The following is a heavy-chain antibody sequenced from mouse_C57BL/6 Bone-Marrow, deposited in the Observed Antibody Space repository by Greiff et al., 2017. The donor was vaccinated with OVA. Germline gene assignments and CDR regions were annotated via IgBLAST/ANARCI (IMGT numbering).Heavy chain of an antibody. CDR1: GYSFTGYY. Sequence: VQLKESGPELVKPGASVKISCKASGYSFTGYYMNWVKQSPEKSLEWIGEINPSPGGTTYNQKFKAKATLTVDKSSSTAYMQLKSLTSEESDVSYCAKGGTSPFAYWGQGTLVTVSA. CDR3: AKGGTSPFAY. CDR2: INPSPGGT. J-gene: IGHJ3*01. D-gene: IGHD3-3*01. V-gene: IGHV1-42*01.